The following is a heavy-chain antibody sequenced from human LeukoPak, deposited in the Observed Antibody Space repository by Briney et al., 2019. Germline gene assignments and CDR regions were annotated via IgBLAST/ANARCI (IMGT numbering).Heavy chain of an antibody. CDR2: IKHDGSEK. CDR3: ATDRGWRTSGYYLYYFEY. D-gene: IGHD3-3*01. CDR1: GFIFTGYF. Sequence: PGGSLRLSCAASGFIFTGYFKSWVRQAPGKGLEWVASIKHDGSEKYYVDSVRGRFTISRDNTKNLLYLQMSSLRAEDTAVYYCATDRGWRTSGYYLYYFEYWGQGTLVTFSS. V-gene: IGHV3-7*01. J-gene: IGHJ4*02.